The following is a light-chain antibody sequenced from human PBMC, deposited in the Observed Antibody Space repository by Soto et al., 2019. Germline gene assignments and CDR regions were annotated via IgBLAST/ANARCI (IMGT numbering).Light chain of an antibody. CDR1: QSVSSD. CDR2: VAS. J-gene: IGKJ4*01. CDR3: QQYNNWPLT. Sequence: EIVMTQSPATLSVSPGERATLSCRASQSVSSDLAWYQQKPGQAPRLLIYVASTRAPGIPARFSGSGSGTEFTLTISSLQSEDFAVYYCQQYNNWPLTFGGGTKVDNK. V-gene: IGKV3-15*01.